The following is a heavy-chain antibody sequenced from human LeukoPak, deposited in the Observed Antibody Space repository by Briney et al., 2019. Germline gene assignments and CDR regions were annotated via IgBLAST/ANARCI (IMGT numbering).Heavy chain of an antibody. Sequence: SETLSLTCTVSGGSISNYYWNWIRQSPEKGLEWIGYIYYSGSTNYNPSLKSRVTISVDTSRNQFSLNLTSVTAADTAVYYCARDAGEEHLVRFDLWGRGTLVTVSS. CDR2: IYYSGST. CDR1: GGSISNYY. V-gene: IGHV4-59*01. D-gene: IGHD3-10*01. J-gene: IGHJ2*01. CDR3: ARDAGEEHLVRFDL.